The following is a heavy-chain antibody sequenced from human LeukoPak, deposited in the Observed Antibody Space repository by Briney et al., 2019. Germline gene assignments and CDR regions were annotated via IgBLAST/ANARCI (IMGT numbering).Heavy chain of an antibody. Sequence: QSGGSPRLSCAASGFTFSNYAMSWVRQAPGKGLEWVSAIRSRGDNTYYADSVKGRFTISRDNSKNTLYLQMNSLRAEDTAVYYCAKYLPVGTTRAKGVSFDYWGQGTLVTVSS. CDR3: AKYLPVGTTRAKGVSFDY. V-gene: IGHV3-23*01. J-gene: IGHJ4*02. D-gene: IGHD1-26*01. CDR1: GFTFSNYA. CDR2: IRSRGDNT.